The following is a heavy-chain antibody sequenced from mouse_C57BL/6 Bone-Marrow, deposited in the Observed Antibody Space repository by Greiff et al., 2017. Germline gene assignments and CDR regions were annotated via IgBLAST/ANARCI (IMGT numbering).Heavy chain of an antibody. J-gene: IGHJ2*01. D-gene: IGHD2-12*01. CDR2: ISGGGGNT. V-gene: IGHV5-9*01. Sequence: EVQRVESGGGLVKPGGSLKLSCAASGFTFSSYTMSWVRQTPEKRLEWVATISGGGGNTYYPDSVKGRFTISRDNAKNTLYLQMSSLRSEDTALYYCARHDYSGFFDYWGQGTTLTVSS. CDR3: ARHDYSGFFDY. CDR1: GFTFSSYT.